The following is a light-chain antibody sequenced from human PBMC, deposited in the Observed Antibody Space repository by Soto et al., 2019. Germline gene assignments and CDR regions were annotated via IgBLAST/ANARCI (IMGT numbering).Light chain of an antibody. V-gene: IGLV2-23*02. Sequence: QSVLTQPASVSGSPGQSITISCTGTSSDVGSYNLVSWYQQHTGKAPKLMIYEVSKRPSGVSNRFSGSKSGNTASLTISGLQAEDEADYYCCSYAGSSTLNVFGTGTKLTVL. J-gene: IGLJ1*01. CDR1: SSDVGSYNL. CDR2: EVS. CDR3: CSYAGSSTLNV.